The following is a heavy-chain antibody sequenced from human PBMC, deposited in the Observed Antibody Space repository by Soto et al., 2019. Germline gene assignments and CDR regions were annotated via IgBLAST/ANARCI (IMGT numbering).Heavy chain of an antibody. CDR3: ARVDYSNDLSYYYYYGLDV. D-gene: IGHD4-4*01. V-gene: IGHV4-59*01. CDR1: GGSISSYY. CDR2: IYYSGST. J-gene: IGHJ6*02. Sequence: PSETLSLTCTVSGGSISSYYWSWIRQPPGKGLEWIGYIYYSGSTNYNPSLKSRVTISVDTSKNQFSLKLSSVTAADTAVYYCARVDYSNDLSYYYYYGLDVWGPGTTVNVSS.